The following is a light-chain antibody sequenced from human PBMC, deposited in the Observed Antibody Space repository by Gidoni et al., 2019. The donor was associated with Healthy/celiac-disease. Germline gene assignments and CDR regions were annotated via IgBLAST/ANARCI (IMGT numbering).Light chain of an antibody. V-gene: IGKV3-15*01. CDR2: GAS. CDR3: QQYNNWTGT. Sequence: EIVMTQSPATLSVSTGERATLSCSASQSVSRHLAWYQQKPGQAPRLLIYGASTRATGIPSRFSGIGSGTDFTLTISSLQSESFAVYYCQQYNNWTGTFGQGTKVEIK. J-gene: IGKJ1*01. CDR1: QSVSRH.